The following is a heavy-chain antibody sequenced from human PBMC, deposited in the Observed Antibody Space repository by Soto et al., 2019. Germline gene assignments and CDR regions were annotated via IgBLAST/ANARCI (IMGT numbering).Heavy chain of an antibody. D-gene: IGHD4-4*01. J-gene: IGHJ4*02. CDR2: MNPNSGNT. Sequence: EASVKVSCKASGYTFTSYDINWVRQATGQGLEWMGWMNPNSGNTGYAQKFQGRVTMTRNTSISTAYMELSSLRSEDTAVYYCARSENSNQVYYFDYWGQGTLVTVSS. V-gene: IGHV1-8*01. CDR3: ARSENSNQVYYFDY. CDR1: GYTFTSYD.